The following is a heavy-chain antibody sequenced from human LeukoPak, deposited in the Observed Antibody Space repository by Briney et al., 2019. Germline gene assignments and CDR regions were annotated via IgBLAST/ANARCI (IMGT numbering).Heavy chain of an antibody. V-gene: IGHV3-66*01. CDR3: AIEAVPAAIESDYYYYGMDV. D-gene: IGHD2-2*01. J-gene: IGHJ6*02. Sequence: PGGSLRLSCAASGFTVSSNYMSWVRQAPGKGLEWVSVIYSGGSTYYADSVKGRFTISRDNSKNTLYLQMNSLRAEDTAVYYCAIEAVPAAIESDYYYYGMDVWGQGTTVTVSS. CDR2: IYSGGST. CDR1: GFTVSSNY.